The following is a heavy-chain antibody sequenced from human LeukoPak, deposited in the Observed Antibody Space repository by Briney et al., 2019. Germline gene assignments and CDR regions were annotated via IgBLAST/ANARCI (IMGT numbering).Heavy chain of an antibody. CDR3: ARARATVTYFDY. Sequence: GGSLRLSCAASGFTFSSYAMHWVRQAPSKGLEWVAVISYDGSNKYYADSVKGRFTISRDNSKNTLYLQMNSLRAEDTAVYYCARARATVTYFDYWGQGTLVTVSS. D-gene: IGHD4-17*01. CDR1: GFTFSSYA. V-gene: IGHV3-30-3*01. J-gene: IGHJ4*02. CDR2: ISYDGSNK.